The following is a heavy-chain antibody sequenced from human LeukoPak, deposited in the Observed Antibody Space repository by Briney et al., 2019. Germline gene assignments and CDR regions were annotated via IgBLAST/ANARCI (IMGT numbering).Heavy chain of an antibody. CDR1: GGSFSGYY. Sequence: SETLSLTCAVYGGSFSGYYWSWIRQPPGKGLEWIGEINHSGSTNYNPSLKSRVTISVDTSKNQFSLKLSSVTAADTAVYYCAGGVTAGYWGQGTLVTVSS. D-gene: IGHD2-21*02. V-gene: IGHV4-34*01. J-gene: IGHJ4*02. CDR3: AGGVTAGY. CDR2: INHSGST.